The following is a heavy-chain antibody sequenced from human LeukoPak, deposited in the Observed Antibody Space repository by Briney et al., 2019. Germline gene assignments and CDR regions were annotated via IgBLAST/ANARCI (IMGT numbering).Heavy chain of an antibody. V-gene: IGHV4-39*01. Sequence: PSETLSLTCTVSGGSISNSNYYWGCIRQAPGKGLQWIGHIYYSGNTYYNSSLKSRVTISVDTSKNQFSLRLSSMTAADTAVYYCARLLGYSTGWYSFDYWGQGTLVTVSS. J-gene: IGHJ4*02. CDR1: GGSISNSNYY. CDR3: ARLLGYSTGWYSFDY. CDR2: IYYSGNT. D-gene: IGHD6-19*01.